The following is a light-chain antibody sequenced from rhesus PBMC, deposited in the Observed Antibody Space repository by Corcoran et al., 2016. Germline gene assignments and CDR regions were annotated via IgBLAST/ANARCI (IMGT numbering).Light chain of an antibody. CDR3: QETSNLFT. CDR1: QSVSNR. CDR2: GAS. J-gene: IGKJ3*01. Sequence: EIVMTQSPGTLSLSPGERATLSCRSSQSVSNRLAWSQQKPGQAPNLLISGASSRATGIPDRCKGRGSGTELPLTISSLEPEDVGVYYCQETSNLFTFGPGTKLDIK. V-gene: IGKV3-42*01.